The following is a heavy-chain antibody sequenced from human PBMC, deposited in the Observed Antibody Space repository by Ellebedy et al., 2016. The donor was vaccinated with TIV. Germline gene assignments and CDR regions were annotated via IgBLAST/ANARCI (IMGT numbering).Heavy chain of an antibody. CDR1: GLIFNSYA. J-gene: IGHJ5*01. CDR3: ARGPNSDS. CDR2: ISGSGGDT. Sequence: GESLKISCAASGLIFNSYAMSWVRQPPGKGLEWVSSISGSGGDTYYADSVKGRFTLSRDNSKNTLYLQMNTLRTDDTAVYYCARGPNSDSWGQGTLVTVSS. V-gene: IGHV3-23*01.